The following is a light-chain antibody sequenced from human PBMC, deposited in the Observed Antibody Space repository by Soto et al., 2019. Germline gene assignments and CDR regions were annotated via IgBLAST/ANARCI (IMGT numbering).Light chain of an antibody. Sequence: QSVLTQTPSVSGAPGQRVTISCTGSTSNIGAGQDVHWYQQFPGTAPKLLIYGNTNRPSGVPDRFSGSKSGTSASLAITGLQAEAEADYYCQSYDSSLNAVVFGGGTKVTVL. J-gene: IGLJ2*01. CDR1: TSNIGAGQD. V-gene: IGLV1-40*01. CDR2: GNT. CDR3: QSYDSSLNAVV.